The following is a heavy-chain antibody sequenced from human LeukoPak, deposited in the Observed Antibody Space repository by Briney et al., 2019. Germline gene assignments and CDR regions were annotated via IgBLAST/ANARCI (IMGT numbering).Heavy chain of an antibody. J-gene: IGHJ5*02. CDR3: AKDGPGDYKGVLGETPNWFDP. Sequence: GASLRLSCAASVFTFSSYAMSWVPQAPGKGREWVSAIFGRGGSTYYADSVKGRFPISRDNSKNVLKLQKNSLSAEDTAVNYWAKDGPGDYKGVLGETPNWFDPWGQGTLVTVSS. D-gene: IGHD3-9*01. V-gene: IGHV3-23*01. CDR2: IFGRGGST. CDR1: VFTFSSYA.